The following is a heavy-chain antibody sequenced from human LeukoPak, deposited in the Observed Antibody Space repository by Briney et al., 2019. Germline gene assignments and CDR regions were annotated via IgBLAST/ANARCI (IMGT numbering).Heavy chain of an antibody. V-gene: IGHV4-61*03. D-gene: IGHD3-22*01. CDR1: GGSVTSSYY. Sequence: SETLSLTCTVSGGSVTSSYYWSWIRQPPGKGLEWIGYVSISGTKYNPSLNSRVTISVDTSKNHFSLKLSSVTAADTAVYYCARARGYYYDFDYWGQGALLTVSS. J-gene: IGHJ4*02. CDR3: ARARGYYYDFDY. CDR2: VSISGT.